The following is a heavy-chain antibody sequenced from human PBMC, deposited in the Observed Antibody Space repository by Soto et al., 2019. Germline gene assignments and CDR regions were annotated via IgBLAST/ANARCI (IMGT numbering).Heavy chain of an antibody. J-gene: IGHJ4*02. Sequence: GLEWMGWINPNSGGTSYAQKFQGWVTMTRDTSISTAYMELSRLRSDDTAVYYCARGVVIADDDLVCDYWGQGTLVTVSS. CDR3: ARGVVIADDDLVCDY. V-gene: IGHV1-2*04. CDR2: INPNSGGT. D-gene: IGHD3-16*02.